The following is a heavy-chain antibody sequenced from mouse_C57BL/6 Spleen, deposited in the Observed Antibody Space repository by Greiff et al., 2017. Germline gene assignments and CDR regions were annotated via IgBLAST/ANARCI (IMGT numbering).Heavy chain of an antibody. CDR2: IDPSDSET. CDR1: GYTFTSYW. Sequence: VQLQQPGAALVRPGSSVKLSCKASGYTFTSYWMHWVKQRPIQGLEWIGNIDPSDSETHYNQKFKDKATLTVDKSSSTAYMQLSSLTSEDSAVYYCATTVVASFDYWGQGTTLTVSS. D-gene: IGHD1-1*01. V-gene: IGHV1-52*01. CDR3: ATTVVASFDY. J-gene: IGHJ2*01.